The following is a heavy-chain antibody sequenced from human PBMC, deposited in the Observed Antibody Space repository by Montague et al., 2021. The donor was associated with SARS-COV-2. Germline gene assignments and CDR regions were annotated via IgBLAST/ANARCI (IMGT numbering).Heavy chain of an antibody. CDR1: GGSFSGYY. J-gene: IGHJ6*02. D-gene: IGHD3-10*01. CDR2: INHSGST. V-gene: IGHV4-34*01. CDR3: ARGRRILLWFGELLSGGDYYGMDV. Sequence: SETLSLTCAVYGGSFSGYYWSWIRQPPGKGLEWIGEINHSGSTXXXPSXXXRVTISVDTSKNQFSLKLGSVTAADTAVYYCARGRRILLWFGELLSGGDYYGMDVWAKGPRPPSP.